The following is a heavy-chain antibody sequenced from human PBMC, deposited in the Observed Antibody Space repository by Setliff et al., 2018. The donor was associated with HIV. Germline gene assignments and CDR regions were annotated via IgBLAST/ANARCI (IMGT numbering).Heavy chain of an antibody. V-gene: IGHV1-2*02. J-gene: IGHJ4*02. D-gene: IGHD3-3*01. Sequence: ASVKVSCKASGYTFTGHYMHWVRQAPGQGLQWVGWIDPHTGGPQYSQKFLGRVTMTRDTSISTVYMELTSLRSDDTAIYYCARDLRNSNTLFGVLNFVFDLWGQGTLVTVSS. CDR3: ARDLRNSNTLFGVLNFVFDL. CDR1: GYTFTGHY. CDR2: IDPHTGGP.